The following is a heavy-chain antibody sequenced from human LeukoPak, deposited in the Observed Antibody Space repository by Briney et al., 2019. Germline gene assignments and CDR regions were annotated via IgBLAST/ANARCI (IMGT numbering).Heavy chain of an antibody. CDR2: INPNSGGT. J-gene: IGHJ4*02. CDR1: GYTFTGYY. V-gene: IGHV1-2*02. Sequence: ASVKVSCKASGYTFTGYYMHWVRQAPGQGLEWMGWINPNSGGTNHAQKFQGRVTMTRDTSISTAYMELSRLRSDDTAVYYCARGPVGATTPFDYWGQGTLVTVSS. CDR3: ARGPVGATTPFDY. D-gene: IGHD1-26*01.